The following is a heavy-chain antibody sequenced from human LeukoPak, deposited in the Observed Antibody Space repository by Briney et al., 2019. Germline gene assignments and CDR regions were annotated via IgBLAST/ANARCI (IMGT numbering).Heavy chain of an antibody. J-gene: IGHJ4*02. CDR1: GFTFSSYS. V-gene: IGHV3-48*04. CDR2: ISSSSSTI. Sequence: PGGSLRLSCAASGFTFSSYSMNWVRQAPGKGLEWVSYISSSSSTIYYADSVKGRFTISRDNAKNSLYLQMNSLRAEDTAVYYCARAGYCSGGSCPGSYFDYWGQGTLVTVSS. CDR3: ARAGYCSGGSCPGSYFDY. D-gene: IGHD2-15*01.